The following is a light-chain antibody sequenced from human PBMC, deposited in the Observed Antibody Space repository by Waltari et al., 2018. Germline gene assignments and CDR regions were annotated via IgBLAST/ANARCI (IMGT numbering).Light chain of an antibody. CDR2: YDS. Sequence: SFVLTQPPSVSVAPGKTASITCGGYSPGSADVHWYQQKPGQAPVLVISYDSHRPSGIPERFSGSNSGHTATLTISRVEAGDEADYYCQVWDTDSDHVVFGGGTKLTVL. CDR3: QVWDTDSDHVV. V-gene: IGLV3-21*04. J-gene: IGLJ2*01. CDR1: SPGSAD.